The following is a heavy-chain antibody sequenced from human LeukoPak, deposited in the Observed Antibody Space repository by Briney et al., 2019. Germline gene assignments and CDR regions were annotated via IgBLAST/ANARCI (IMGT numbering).Heavy chain of an antibody. V-gene: IGHV1-8*01. CDR3: AISPRYDSSGYYFGIPYYFDY. CDR1: GYTFTSYD. J-gene: IGHJ4*02. D-gene: IGHD3-22*01. CDR2: MNPNSGNT. Sequence: ASVKVSCKASGYTFTSYDINWVRQATGQGLEWMGWMNPNSGNTGYAQKFQGRVTMTRNTSISTAYMELSSLRSEDTAVYYCAISPRYDSSGYYFGIPYYFDYWGQGTLVTVSS.